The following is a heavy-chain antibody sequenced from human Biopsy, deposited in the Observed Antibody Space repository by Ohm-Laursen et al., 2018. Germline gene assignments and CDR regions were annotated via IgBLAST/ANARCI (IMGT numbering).Heavy chain of an antibody. CDR2: INPHTGVT. V-gene: IGHV1-2*05. Sequence: GSSVKVSCKASGYDFLDFHIHWVRQVPGQGLEWIGHINPHTGVTKYAQKFLDRITTTGDTSISTAYMDLSRLTSADTGIYYCARPSGGVSTIGFDPWGQGTLVIVSS. D-gene: IGHD5/OR15-5a*01. CDR1: GYDFLDFH. CDR3: ARPSGGVSTIGFDP. J-gene: IGHJ5*02.